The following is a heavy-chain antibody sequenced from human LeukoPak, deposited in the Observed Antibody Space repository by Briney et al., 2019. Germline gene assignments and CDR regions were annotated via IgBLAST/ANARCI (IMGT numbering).Heavy chain of an antibody. D-gene: IGHD3-3*01. CDR3: ARGTLKNLYDFWSGYYTYYFDH. CDR2: MNPNSGNT. Sequence: ASVKVSCKASGYTFTSYDINWVRQATGQGLEWMGWMNPNSGNTGYAQKFQGRVTMTRNTSISTAYMELSSLRSEDTAVYYCARGTLKNLYDFWSGYYTYYFDHWGQGTLVTVSS. CDR1: GYTFTSYD. J-gene: IGHJ4*02. V-gene: IGHV1-8*01.